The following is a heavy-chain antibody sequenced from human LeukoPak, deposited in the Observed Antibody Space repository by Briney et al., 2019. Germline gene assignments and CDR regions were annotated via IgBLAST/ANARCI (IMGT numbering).Heavy chain of an antibody. V-gene: IGHV5-51*01. CDR1: GYSFTSYW. CDR3: ARSRYCSSTSCYREPYYYYYMDV. Sequence: GASLKISCKGSGYSFTSYWIGWVRQMHGKGLEWMGIIYPGDADSRYSPSFQGQVTISADKSISTAYLQWSSLKASDTAMYYCARSRYCSSTSCYREPYYYYYMDVWGKGTTVTVSS. CDR2: IYPGDADS. D-gene: IGHD2-2*01. J-gene: IGHJ6*03.